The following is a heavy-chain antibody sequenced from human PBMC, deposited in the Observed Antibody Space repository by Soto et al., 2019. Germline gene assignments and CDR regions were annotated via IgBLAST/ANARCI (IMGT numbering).Heavy chain of an antibody. Sequence: SETLSLTCTVSGGSISSYYWSWIRQPPGKGLEWIGYIYYSGSTNYNPSLKSRVTISVDTSKNQFSLKLSSVTAADTAVYYCARSWGAEWYFDLWGRGSLVTVSS. V-gene: IGHV4-59*01. CDR1: GGSISSYY. CDR3: ARSWGAEWYFDL. D-gene: IGHD1-26*01. CDR2: IYYSGST. J-gene: IGHJ2*01.